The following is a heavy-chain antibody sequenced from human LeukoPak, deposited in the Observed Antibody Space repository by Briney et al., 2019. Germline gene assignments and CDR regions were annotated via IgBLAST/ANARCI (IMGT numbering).Heavy chain of an antibody. D-gene: IGHD2-2*01. CDR1: GFSFSNSA. V-gene: IGHV3-30-3*01. J-gene: IGHJ4*02. CDR2: ISFDGTNK. CDR3: AKGEYCTTCYGGRFDY. Sequence: GGSLRLSCAASGFSFSNSAMHWVRQAPGKGLEWVAVISFDGTNKYYADSVKGRLTISRDNSKNTLYVQMNSLRGDDTGVYYCAKGEYCTTCYGGRFDYWGQGTLVTVSS.